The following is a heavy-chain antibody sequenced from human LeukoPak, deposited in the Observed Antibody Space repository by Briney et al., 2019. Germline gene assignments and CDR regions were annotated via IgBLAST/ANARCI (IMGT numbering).Heavy chain of an antibody. CDR2: TRNKANSYTT. D-gene: IGHD1-26*01. V-gene: IGHV3-72*01. CDR1: GFTLLDHY. J-gene: IGHJ4*02. CDR3: ARDRGGSYYDY. Sequence: PGGSLRLSCAPSGFTLLDHYMDWVRHAPGKCLEWVGRTRNKANSYTTEYAASVKGRFAISRHDSKHSLYLQMNSLKTEDTAVYYCARDRGGSYYDYWGQGTLVTVSS.